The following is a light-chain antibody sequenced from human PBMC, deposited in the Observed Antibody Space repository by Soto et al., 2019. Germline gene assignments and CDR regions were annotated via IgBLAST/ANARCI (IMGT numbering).Light chain of an antibody. J-gene: IGLJ3*02. CDR2: EVS. V-gene: IGLV2-14*01. CDR3: SSYTSSSTPEV. Sequence: QSVLTQPASVSGSPGQSITISCTGTSSDVGGYNYVSWYQQHPGKAPKLMIYEVSNRPSGVSNRFSGSKSGNTASLTISGRHAEDDADYYCSSYTSSSTPEVFGGGTKLTVL. CDR1: SSDVGGYNY.